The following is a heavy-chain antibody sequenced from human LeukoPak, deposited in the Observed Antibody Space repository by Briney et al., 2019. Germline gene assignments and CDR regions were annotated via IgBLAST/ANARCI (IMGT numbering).Heavy chain of an antibody. Sequence: PSETLSLTCAVYGGSFSGYYWNWIRQPPGEGLEWIEEISHRGSANYNPSLKSRVTISVDRSKNQFSLKLSSVTAADTAVYYCASSSSWYRGGAFDIWGQGTMVTVSS. J-gene: IGHJ3*02. V-gene: IGHV4-34*01. D-gene: IGHD6-13*01. CDR1: GGSFSGYY. CDR3: ASSSSWYRGGAFDI. CDR2: ISHRGSA.